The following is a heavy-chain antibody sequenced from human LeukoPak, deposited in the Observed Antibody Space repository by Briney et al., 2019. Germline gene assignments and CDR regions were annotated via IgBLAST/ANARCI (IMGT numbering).Heavy chain of an antibody. J-gene: IGHJ4*02. CDR1: GFTFSSYA. D-gene: IGHD6-13*01. CDR3: ARDVRSSSWYSVYYFDY. CDR2: ISYDGSNK. V-gene: IGHV3-30*04. Sequence: PGGSLRLSCAASGFTFSSYAMHWVRQAPGKGLEWVAVISYDGSNKYYADSVKGRFTISRDNSKNTLYLQMNSLRAEDTAVYYCARDVRSSSWYSVYYFDYWGQGTLVTVSS.